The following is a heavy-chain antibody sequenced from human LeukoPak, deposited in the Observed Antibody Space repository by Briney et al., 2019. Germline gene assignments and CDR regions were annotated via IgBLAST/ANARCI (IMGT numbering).Heavy chain of an antibody. J-gene: IGHJ4*02. CDR1: GFTFSSYS. CDR3: ARELGSSGDY. Sequence: HPGGSLRLSCAASGFTFSSYSMNWVRQAPGKGLEWVSYISSSSSTIYYADSVKGRFTISRDNSKNTLYLQMNSLRAEDTAVYYCARELGSSGDYWGQGTLVTVSS. V-gene: IGHV3-48*01. D-gene: IGHD6-13*01. CDR2: ISSSSSTI.